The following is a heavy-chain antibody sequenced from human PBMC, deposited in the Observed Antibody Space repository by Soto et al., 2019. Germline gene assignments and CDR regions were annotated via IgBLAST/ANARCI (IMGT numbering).Heavy chain of an antibody. CDR2: MYYTGST. CDR1: GGSISNSNYY. V-gene: IGHV4-39*01. J-gene: IGHJ6*02. Sequence: QLQLQESGPGLVKPSETLSLTCTVSGGSISNSNYYWGWIRQPPGKGLEWIGSMYYTGSTYYNPSLESRVTISIDTSKNQFSLKLTSVTATDTAVYYCARHNDGMDVWGQGTTVTVSS. CDR3: ARHNDGMDV.